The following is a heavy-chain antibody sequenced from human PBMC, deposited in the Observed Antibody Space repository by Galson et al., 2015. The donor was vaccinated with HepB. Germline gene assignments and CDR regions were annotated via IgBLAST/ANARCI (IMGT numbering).Heavy chain of an antibody. V-gene: IGHV3-30-3*01. D-gene: IGHD1-26*01. CDR3: AREKWEGGFDP. J-gene: IGHJ5*02. Sequence: SLRLSCAASGFTFSNYAMHWVRQAPGKGLEWVAVISYDGSNKYYADSVKGRFTISRDNSKNTLYLQMNRLRAEDTAVYYCAREKWEGGFDPWGQGTLITVSS. CDR2: ISYDGSNK. CDR1: GFTFSNYA.